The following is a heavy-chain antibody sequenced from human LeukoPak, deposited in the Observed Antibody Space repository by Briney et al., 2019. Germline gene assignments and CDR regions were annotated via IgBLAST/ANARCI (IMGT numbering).Heavy chain of an antibody. CDR2: IYYSGST. Sequence: SETLSLTRTVSGGSISSYYRSWIRQPPGKGLEWIGYIYYSGSTNYNPSLKSRVTISVDTSKNQFSLKLSSVTAADTAVYYCARGGYCYDSSGTIDYWGQGTLVTVSS. CDR1: GGSISSYY. J-gene: IGHJ4*02. D-gene: IGHD3-22*01. V-gene: IGHV4-59*01. CDR3: ARGGYCYDSSGTIDY.